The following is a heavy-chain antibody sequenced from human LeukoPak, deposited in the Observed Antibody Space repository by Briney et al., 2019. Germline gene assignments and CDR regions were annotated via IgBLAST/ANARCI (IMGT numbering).Heavy chain of an antibody. V-gene: IGHV3-30*18. CDR2: MSHDGSNK. CDR1: GFTFSSYA. CDR3: AKLDSSGWSRPFDY. D-gene: IGHD6-19*01. Sequence: QPGRSLRLSCAASGFTFSSYAMHWVRQAPGKGLEWVAVMSHDGSNKYYGDSVKGRFTISRDNSKNTLYLQINSLRAEDTAVYYCAKLDSSGWSRPFDYWGQGTLVTVSS. J-gene: IGHJ4*02.